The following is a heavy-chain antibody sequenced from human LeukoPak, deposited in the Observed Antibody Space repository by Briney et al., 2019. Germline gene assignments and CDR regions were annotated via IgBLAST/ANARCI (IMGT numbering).Heavy chain of an antibody. CDR3: ARDLRITIFGVVTPSPYNWFDP. CDR2: ISAYNGNT. J-gene: IGHJ5*02. CDR1: GHTFTSYG. Sequence: ASVKVSCKASGHTFTSYGISWVRQAPGQGLEWMGWISAYNGNTNYAQKLQGRVTMTTDTSTSTAYMELRSLRSDDTAVYYCARDLRITIFGVVTPSPYNWFDPWGQGTLVTVSS. D-gene: IGHD3-3*01. V-gene: IGHV1-18*01.